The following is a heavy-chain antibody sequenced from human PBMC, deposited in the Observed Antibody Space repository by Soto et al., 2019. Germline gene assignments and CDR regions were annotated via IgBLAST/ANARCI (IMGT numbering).Heavy chain of an antibody. J-gene: IGHJ5*02. CDR3: ARDGITWFDP. V-gene: IGHV4-31*03. CDR1: GGSISSGGYY. CDR2: IYYSGST. D-gene: IGHD1-20*01. Sequence: SETLSLTCTVSGGSISSGGYYWSWIRQHPGKGQEWIGYIYYSGSTYYNPSLKSRVTISVDTSKNQFSLKLSSVTAAGTAVYYCARDGITWFDPWGQGTLVTVSS.